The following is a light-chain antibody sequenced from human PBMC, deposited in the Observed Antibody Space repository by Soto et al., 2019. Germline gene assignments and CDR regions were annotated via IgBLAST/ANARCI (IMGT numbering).Light chain of an antibody. CDR3: QQYYTSSGYT. CDR1: QSISSW. V-gene: IGKV1-5*03. Sequence: DIQMTQSPSTLSASVGDRVTITCRASQSISSWLAWYQQKPGKAPKLLIYKASTLESGVPARFSGSGSGTEFTLTISSVQPDDFATYYCQQYYTSSGYTFGQGTNLEIK. CDR2: KAS. J-gene: IGKJ2*01.